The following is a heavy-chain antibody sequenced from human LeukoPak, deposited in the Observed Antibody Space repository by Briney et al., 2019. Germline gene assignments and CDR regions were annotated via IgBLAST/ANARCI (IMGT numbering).Heavy chain of an antibody. V-gene: IGHV4-31*03. J-gene: IGHJ3*02. CDR1: GGSISSGGYY. CDR2: IYYSGST. Sequence: PSEILSLTCTVSGGSISSGGYYWSWIRQHPGKGLEWIGYIYYSGSTYYNPSLKSRVTISVDTSKNQFSLKLSSVTAADTAVYYCARYSDYGDYVRDAFDIWGQGTMVTVSS. CDR3: ARYSDYGDYVRDAFDI. D-gene: IGHD4-17*01.